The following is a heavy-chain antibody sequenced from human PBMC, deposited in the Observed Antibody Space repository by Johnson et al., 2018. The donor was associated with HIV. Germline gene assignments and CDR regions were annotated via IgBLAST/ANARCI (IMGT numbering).Heavy chain of an antibody. Sequence: VESGGGLVKPGGSLRLSCAASGFTFSDYYMTWIRQAPGKGLEWLSFISSSGDIIRYADSVKGRFTISRDNAKNSLILQMNSLRIEDTAVYYCARDRFGSGRPNAFDLWGQGTMVTVSS. D-gene: IGHD3-10*01. CDR1: GFTFSDYY. CDR3: ARDRFGSGRPNAFDL. CDR2: ISSSGDII. V-gene: IGHV3-11*04. J-gene: IGHJ3*01.